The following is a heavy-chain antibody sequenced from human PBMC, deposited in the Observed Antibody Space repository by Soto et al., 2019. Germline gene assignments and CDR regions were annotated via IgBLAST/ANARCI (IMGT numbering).Heavy chain of an antibody. V-gene: IGHV3-33*01. J-gene: IGHJ4*02. CDR1: GFIFSNNG. CDR2: TSHDGRDN. Sequence: QVQLVESGGGMVQPGTSLRLSCAASGFIFSNNGFHWVRQAPGKGLEWVSLTSHDGRDNHYADSVKGRFTISRDNAKNTVFLQMNSLRVEDTAVYFCARWGGSMSSGYYIDYWGQGTLVTVSS. CDR3: ARWGGSMSSGYYIDY. D-gene: IGHD3-10*01.